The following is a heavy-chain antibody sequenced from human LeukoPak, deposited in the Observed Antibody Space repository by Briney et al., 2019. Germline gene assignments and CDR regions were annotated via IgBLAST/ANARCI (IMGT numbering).Heavy chain of an antibody. Sequence: GASVKVSCKASGYTFTSYDINWVRQAPGQGLEWTGWMNPNSGNTGYAQKFQGRVTMPRNTSISTAYMELSSLRSEDTAVYYCARGKGTLLGATIVYYFDYWGQGTLVTVSS. V-gene: IGHV1-8*01. D-gene: IGHD1-26*01. CDR2: MNPNSGNT. J-gene: IGHJ4*02. CDR3: ARGKGTLLGATIVYYFDY. CDR1: GYTFTSYD.